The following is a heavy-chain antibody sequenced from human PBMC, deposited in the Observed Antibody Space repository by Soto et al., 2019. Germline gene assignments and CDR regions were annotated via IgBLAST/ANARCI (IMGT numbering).Heavy chain of an antibody. CDR3: ATRRRGYGGNDYKFCLDN. V-gene: IGHV3-48*04. Sequence: ELQLVESGGGLVQPGGSLRLSCVSSGFSFSNYGMNWVRQAPGKGLEWISFISNGNRTIYYADSVKGRFTISRDNAKNSLYLQMNSLRVEDTALYFCATRRRGYGGNDYKFCLDNWGQGTLVTVPA. CDR2: ISNGNRTI. CDR1: GFSFSNYG. J-gene: IGHJ4*02. D-gene: IGHD5-12*01.